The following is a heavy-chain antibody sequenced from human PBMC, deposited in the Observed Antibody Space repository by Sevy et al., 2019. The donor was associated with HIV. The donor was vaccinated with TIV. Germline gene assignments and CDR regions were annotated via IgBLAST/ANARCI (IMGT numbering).Heavy chain of an antibody. V-gene: IGHV3-48*01. D-gene: IGHD2-15*01. J-gene: IGHJ3*02. CDR1: GFTFSSYS. CDR3: ASLVLGYCSGGSCYFLFGQDAFDI. CDR2: ISSSSSTI. Sequence: GGSLRLSCAASGFTFSSYSMNWVRQAPGKGLEWVSYISSSSSTIYYADSVKGRFTISRDNAKNSLYLQMNSLRAEDTAVFYCASLVLGYCSGGSCYFLFGQDAFDIWGQGTMVTVSS.